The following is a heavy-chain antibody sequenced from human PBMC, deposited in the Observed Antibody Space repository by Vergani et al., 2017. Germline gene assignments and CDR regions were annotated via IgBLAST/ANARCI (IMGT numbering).Heavy chain of an antibody. CDR1: GFTFSSYG. V-gene: IGHV3-33*01. Sequence: QVQLVESGGGVVQPGRSLRLSCAASGFTFSSYGMHWVRQAPGKGLEWVAVIWYDGSNKYYADSVKGRFTISRDNSKNTLYLQMNSLRAEDTAVYYCARDLYDFWSGYGEDNWFDPWGQGTLVTVSS. D-gene: IGHD3-3*01. J-gene: IGHJ5*02. CDR3: ARDLYDFWSGYGEDNWFDP. CDR2: IWYDGSNK.